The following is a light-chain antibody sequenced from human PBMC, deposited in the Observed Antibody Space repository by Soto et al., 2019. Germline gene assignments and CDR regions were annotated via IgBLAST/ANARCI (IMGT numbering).Light chain of an antibody. V-gene: IGLV4-69*01. CDR2: LNSDGSH. Sequence: QSVLTQSPSASASLGASVKLTCTLSSGHSSYAIAWHQQQPEKGPRYLMKLNSDGSHSKGDGIPDRFSGSSSGAERYLTISGLQSEDEADYYCQTWGTGLIFGGGTKLTVL. J-gene: IGLJ2*01. CDR3: QTWGTGLI. CDR1: SGHSSYA.